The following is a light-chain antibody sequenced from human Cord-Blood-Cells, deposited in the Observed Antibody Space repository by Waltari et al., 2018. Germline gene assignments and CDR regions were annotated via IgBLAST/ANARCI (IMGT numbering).Light chain of an antibody. V-gene: IGLV1-47*01. CDR1: SSNIGSNY. CDR3: AAWDDSLSGWV. CDR2: RND. Sequence: QSVLTQPPSASGTPGQRVTISCSGSSSNIGSNYVYWYQQLPGTAPKLLIYRNDQRPSGVPARFSGSKSGTSASLAISGLRSEDEADYYGAAWDDSLSGWVFGGGTKLTGL. J-gene: IGLJ3*02.